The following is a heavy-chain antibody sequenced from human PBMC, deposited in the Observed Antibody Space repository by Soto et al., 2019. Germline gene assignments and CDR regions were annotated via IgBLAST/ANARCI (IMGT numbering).Heavy chain of an antibody. J-gene: IGHJ5*02. CDR3: ARRNPDPDIVVVPAAIPEP. V-gene: IGHV4-38-2*01. D-gene: IGHD2-2*02. Sequence: SETLSLTCAVSGYSISLGYYCGWIRQPPGKGLEWIGSIHHSGNTYYNPSLKSRVSISPDTSKNHFSLELTSVTAADTAVYYCARRNPDPDIVVVPAAIPEPWGQGTLVTVSS. CDR1: GYSISLGYY. CDR2: IHHSGNT.